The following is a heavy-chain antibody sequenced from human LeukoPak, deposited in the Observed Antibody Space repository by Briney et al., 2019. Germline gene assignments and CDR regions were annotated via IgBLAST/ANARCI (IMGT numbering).Heavy chain of an antibody. D-gene: IGHD3-3*01. CDR1: GGSFSGYY. CDR2: INHSGST. J-gene: IGHJ4*02. Sequence: SETLSLTCAVYGGSFSGYYWSWIRQPPGKGLEWIGEINHSGSTNYNPSLKSRVTISVDTSKNQFSLKLSSVTAADTAVYYCARVGPPYYDFWSGYSRPHHRGLDYWGQGTLVTVSS. V-gene: IGHV4-34*01. CDR3: ARVGPPYYDFWSGYSRPHHRGLDY.